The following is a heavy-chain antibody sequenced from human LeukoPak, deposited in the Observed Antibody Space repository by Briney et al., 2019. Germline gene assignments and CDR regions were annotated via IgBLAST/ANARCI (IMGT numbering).Heavy chain of an antibody. V-gene: IGHV3-11*03. CDR2: ISPTSDYT. CDR1: GFTFIDYS. Sequence: PGGSLRLSRAASGFTFIDYSMSWIRQAPGKGLEWVSYISPTSDYTSYADSVKGRFTIFRDNAKNTLFLQMNSLRVEDTAVYYCARCKYNSSPDFWGQGTLVTVSS. J-gene: IGHJ4*02. D-gene: IGHD6-13*01. CDR3: ARCKYNSSPDF.